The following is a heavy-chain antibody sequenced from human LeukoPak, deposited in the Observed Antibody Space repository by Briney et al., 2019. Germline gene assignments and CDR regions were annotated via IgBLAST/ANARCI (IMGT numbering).Heavy chain of an antibody. J-gene: IGHJ3*01. Sequence: PGGSLRLSCVASEFTLSSYEMNWVRQAPGKGLEWVSKIGSSGTTKTYADSVEGRFTISRDNAKNSLHLQMNSLRADDTAIYFRVSETSASNFNALDSWGQGTTVTVSS. CDR3: VSETSASNFNALDS. CDR2: IGSSGTTK. D-gene: IGHD4-11*01. V-gene: IGHV3-48*03. CDR1: EFTLSSYE.